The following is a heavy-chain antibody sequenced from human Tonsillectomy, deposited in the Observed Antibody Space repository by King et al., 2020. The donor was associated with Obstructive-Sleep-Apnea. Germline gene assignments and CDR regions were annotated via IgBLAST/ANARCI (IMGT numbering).Heavy chain of an antibody. CDR1: GFTFSRYG. J-gene: IGHJ4*02. CDR3: AKGEGEYFDY. D-gene: IGHD3-10*01. V-gene: IGHV3-30*18. Sequence: VQLVESGGGVVQPGRSLRLSCAASGFTFSRYGMHWVRQAPGKGLDWVAVISYDGSNKYYADSVKGRFTISRDNSKNTLYLQMNSLRAEDTAVYYCAKGEGEYFDYWGQGTLVTVSS. CDR2: ISYDGSNK.